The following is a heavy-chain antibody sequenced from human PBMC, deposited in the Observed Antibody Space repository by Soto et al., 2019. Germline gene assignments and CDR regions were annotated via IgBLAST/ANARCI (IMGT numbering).Heavy chain of an antibody. D-gene: IGHD2-8*01. V-gene: IGHV1-3*01. CDR3: AKLRDFVVLPAGILDY. J-gene: IGHJ4*02. CDR1: GYTFTSYA. Sequence: ASVKVSCKASGYTFTSYAMHWVRQAPGQRLEWMGWINAGNGNTKYSQKFQGRVTITRDTSASTAYMELSSLRTEDTAIYYCAKLRDFVVLPAGILDYWGPGTLVTVSS. CDR2: INAGNGNT.